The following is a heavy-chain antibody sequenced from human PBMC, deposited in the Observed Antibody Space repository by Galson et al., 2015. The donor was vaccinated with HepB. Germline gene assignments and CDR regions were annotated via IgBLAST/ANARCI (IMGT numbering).Heavy chain of an antibody. CDR2: MNPNSGNT. J-gene: IGHJ4*02. V-gene: IGHV1-8*01. CDR3: ARAFSSGWYERGY. CDR1: GYTFTSYD. Sequence: SVKVSCKASGYTFTSYDINWVRQATGQGLEWMGWMNPNSGNTGYAQKFQGRVTMTRNASISTAYMELSSLRSEDTAVYYCARAFSSGWYERGYWGQGTLVTVSS. D-gene: IGHD6-19*01.